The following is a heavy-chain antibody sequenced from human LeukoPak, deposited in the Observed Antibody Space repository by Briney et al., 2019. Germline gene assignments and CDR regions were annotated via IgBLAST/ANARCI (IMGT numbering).Heavy chain of an antibody. CDR2: INPNSGGT. J-gene: IGHJ5*02. CDR1: GYTFTGYY. CDR3: ARELAAAGRGIKWFDP. D-gene: IGHD6-13*01. V-gene: IGHV1-2*06. Sequence: ASVKVSCKASGYTFTGYYMHWVRQAPGQGLEWMGRINPNSGGTNYAQKFQGRVTMTRDTSISTAYMELSRLRSDDTAVYYCARELAAAGRGIKWFDPWGQGTLVAVSS.